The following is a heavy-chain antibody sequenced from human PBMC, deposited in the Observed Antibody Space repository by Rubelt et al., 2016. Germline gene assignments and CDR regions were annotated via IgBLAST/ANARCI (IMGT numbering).Heavy chain of an antibody. Sequence: ESGGGVVQPGRSLRLSCAASGFTFSSYAMHWVRQAPGKRLEWVAVISYDGGNKYYADSVKGRFTISRDNSKNTLYLQMNSLRAEDTAVYYCARDRIPGYCSSTSPCYYYGMDVWGQGTTVTVSS. D-gene: IGHD2-2*01. J-gene: IGHJ6*02. CDR1: GFTFSSYA. V-gene: IGHV3-30*04. CDR3: ARDRIPGYCSSTSPCYYYGMDV. CDR2: ISYDGGNK.